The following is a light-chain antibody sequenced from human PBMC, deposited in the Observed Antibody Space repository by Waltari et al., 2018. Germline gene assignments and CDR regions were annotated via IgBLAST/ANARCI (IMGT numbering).Light chain of an antibody. CDR3: QQYDNLPLT. CDR2: HAS. V-gene: IGKV1-33*01. Sequence: DTQMTQSPSSLSASVGDRVTITCQSSQDISHFLNWYQQKPGTAPKLLITHASTLQTGVPSRFSRGRSGTQFTCTVNGLQPEDVATYFCQQYDNLPLTFGGGTKVEI. CDR1: QDISHF. J-gene: IGKJ4*01.